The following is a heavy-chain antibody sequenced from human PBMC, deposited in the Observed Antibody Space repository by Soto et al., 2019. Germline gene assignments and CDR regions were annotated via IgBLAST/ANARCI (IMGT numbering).Heavy chain of an antibody. V-gene: IGHV4-39*01. Sequence: SETLSLTCTVSGGSISSSSYYWGWIRQPPGKGLEWIGSIYYSGSTYYNPSLKSRVTISVDTSKNQFSLKLSSVTAADTAVYYCASLGYSYGSGTDYWGQGTLVTVSS. D-gene: IGHD5-18*01. J-gene: IGHJ4*02. CDR1: GGSISSSSYY. CDR3: ASLGYSYGSGTDY. CDR2: IYYSGST.